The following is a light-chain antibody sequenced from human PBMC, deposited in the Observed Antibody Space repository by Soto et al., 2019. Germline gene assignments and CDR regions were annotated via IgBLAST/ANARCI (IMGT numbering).Light chain of an antibody. CDR3: SSYTSSSTLGYV. CDR1: SSDVGGYNY. Sequence: QSAPTQPASVSGSPGQSITISCTGTSSDVGGYNYVSWYQQHPGKAPKLMIYDVSNRPSGVSNRFSGSKSGNTASLTISGLQAEDEADYYCSSYTSSSTLGYVFGTGTKLTVL. J-gene: IGLJ1*01. V-gene: IGLV2-14*01. CDR2: DVS.